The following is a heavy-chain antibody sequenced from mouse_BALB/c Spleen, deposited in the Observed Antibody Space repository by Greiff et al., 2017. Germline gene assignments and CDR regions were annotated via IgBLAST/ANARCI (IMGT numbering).Heavy chain of an antibody. CDR3: ARGGAVITTTAYYAIDY. J-gene: IGHJ4*01. CDR2: ILPGSGST. D-gene: IGHD2-4*01. V-gene: IGHV1-9*01. CDR1: GYTFSSYW. Sequence: VQLQQSGAELMKPGASVKISCKATGYTFSSYWIEWVKQRPGHGLEWIGEILPGSGSTNYNEKFKGKATFTADTSSNTAYMQLSSLTSEDSAVYDCARGGAVITTTAYYAIDYWGQGTSVTVSS.